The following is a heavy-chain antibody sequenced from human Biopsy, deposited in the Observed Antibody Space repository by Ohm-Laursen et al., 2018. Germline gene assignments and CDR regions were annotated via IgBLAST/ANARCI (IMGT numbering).Heavy chain of an antibody. CDR1: GFSFSDHY. V-gene: IGHV3-72*01. CDR3: LRGSMDV. Sequence: SLRLSCAASGFSFSDHYMDWVRQAPGKGLEWVGRTRNKVNSYTTGYAASVKGRFTISRDDSKNLLYLQMNSLKTEDTAVYYCLRGSMDVWGQGTTVTVSS. CDR2: TRNKVNSYTT. J-gene: IGHJ6*02. D-gene: IGHD3-16*01.